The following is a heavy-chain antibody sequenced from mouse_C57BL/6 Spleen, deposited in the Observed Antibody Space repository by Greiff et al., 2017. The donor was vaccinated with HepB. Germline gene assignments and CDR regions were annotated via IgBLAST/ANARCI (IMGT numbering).Heavy chain of an antibody. Sequence: VQLQQSGAELVRPGASVKPSCKASGYTFTDYYINWVKQRPGQGLEWIARIYPGSGNTYYNEKFKGKATLTAEKSSSTAYMQLSSLTSEDSAVYFCARDYDGYAMDYWGQGTSVTVSS. CDR3: ARDYDGYAMDY. V-gene: IGHV1-76*01. CDR2: IYPGSGNT. D-gene: IGHD2-3*01. J-gene: IGHJ4*01. CDR1: GYTFTDYY.